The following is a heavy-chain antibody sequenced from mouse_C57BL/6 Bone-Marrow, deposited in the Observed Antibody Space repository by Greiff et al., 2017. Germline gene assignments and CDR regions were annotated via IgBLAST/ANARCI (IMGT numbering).Heavy chain of an antibody. CDR2: IDPSDSYT. J-gene: IGHJ4*01. CDR3: ARGGMVTAYYYAMDY. D-gene: IGHD2-2*01. V-gene: IGHV1-50*01. CDR1: GYTFTSYW. Sequence: QVQLQQPGAELVKPGASVKLSCKASGYTFTSYWMQWVKQRPGQGLEWIGEIDPSDSYTNYNQKFKGKATLTVDTSSSTAYVQLSSLTSEDSAVYYCARGGMVTAYYYAMDYWGQGTSVTVFS.